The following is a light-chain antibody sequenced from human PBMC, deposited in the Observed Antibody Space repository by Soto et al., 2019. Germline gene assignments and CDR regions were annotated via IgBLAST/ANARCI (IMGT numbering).Light chain of an antibody. CDR3: AAWDDSLSGV. J-gene: IGLJ3*02. CDR1: SDDVGGFDY. Sequence: QSVLTQPASVSGSPGQSISISCTGTSDDVGGFDYVSWYQQHPGKSPKFILYEVTNRPSGVSSRFSGSKSGYTASLTISGLQAEDEADYYCAAWDDSLSGVFGGGTKLTVL. V-gene: IGLV2-14*01. CDR2: EVT.